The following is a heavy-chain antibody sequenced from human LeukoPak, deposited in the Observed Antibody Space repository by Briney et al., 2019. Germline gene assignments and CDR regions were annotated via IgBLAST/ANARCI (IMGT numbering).Heavy chain of an antibody. CDR1: GGSISSGSYY. J-gene: IGHJ4*02. CDR3: AKYVWGSYPTFEDY. Sequence: SETLSLTCTVSGGSISSGSYYWSWIRQPAGKGLEWIGRIYTSGSTNNNPSLKSRVTISVDTSKNQFSLKLSSVTAADTAVYYCAKYVWGSYPTFEDYWGQGTLVTVSS. CDR2: IYTSGST. V-gene: IGHV4-61*02. D-gene: IGHD3-16*02.